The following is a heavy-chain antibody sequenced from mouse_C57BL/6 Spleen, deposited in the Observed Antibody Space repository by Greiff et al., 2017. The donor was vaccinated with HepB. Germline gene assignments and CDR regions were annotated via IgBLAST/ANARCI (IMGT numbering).Heavy chain of an antibody. V-gene: IGHV1-5*01. J-gene: IGHJ2*01. CDR3: TIYYYGSSYGYFDY. Sequence: VQLQQSGTVLARPGASVKMSCKTSGYTFTSYWMHWVKQRPGQGLEWIGAIYPGNSDTSYNQKFKGKAKLTAVTSASTAYMELSSLTNEDSAVYYCTIYYYGSSYGYFDYWGQGTTLTVSS. CDR1: GYTFTSYW. D-gene: IGHD1-1*01. CDR2: IYPGNSDT.